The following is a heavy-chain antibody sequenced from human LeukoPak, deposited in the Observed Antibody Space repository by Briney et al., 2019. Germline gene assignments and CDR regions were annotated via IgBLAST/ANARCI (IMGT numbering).Heavy chain of an antibody. CDR1: GGSISSYY. CDR3: ARAVTMEFGAFDI. V-gene: IGHV4-59*08. D-gene: IGHD3-10*01. J-gene: IGHJ3*02. Sequence: SETLSLTCTVSGGSISSYYWSWIRQPPGKGLEWIGYIYYSGSTNYNPSLKSRATMSVDTSKNQFSLKLSSVTAADTAVYYCARAVTMEFGAFDIWGQGTMVTVSS. CDR2: IYYSGST.